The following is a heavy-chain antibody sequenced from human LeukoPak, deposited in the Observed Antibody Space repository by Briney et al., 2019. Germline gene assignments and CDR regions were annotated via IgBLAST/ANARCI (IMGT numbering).Heavy chain of an antibody. CDR3: ARSFYDILIGYYQYFDY. Sequence: PGGSLRLSCVASGLSVSSNYMSWVRQAPGKGLEWVSVIYRDGSSYYPESVKGRFTISRDNSKNTLYIQMNSLRAEDTAVYYCARSFYDILIGYYQYFDYWGQGTLVTVSS. D-gene: IGHD3-9*01. J-gene: IGHJ4*02. CDR1: GLSVSSNY. CDR2: IYRDGSS. V-gene: IGHV3-66*01.